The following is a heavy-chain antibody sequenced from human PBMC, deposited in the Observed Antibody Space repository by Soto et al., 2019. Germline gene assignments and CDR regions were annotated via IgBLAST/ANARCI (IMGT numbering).Heavy chain of an antibody. CDR3: AAVRSRWNIDY. V-gene: IGHV4-30-4*01. J-gene: IGHJ4*02. D-gene: IGHD6-13*01. CDR2: IYHSGSI. CDR1: GGSISTDDHF. Sequence: QVQLQESGPGLVKPSQTLSLTCTVSGGSISTDDHFWSWIRQPPGKGLEWIGYIYHSGSIHYNPSLKSRLFISLDTSKNQFSLQLTSVTAADTAVYYCAAVRSRWNIDYWGQGTLVTVSS.